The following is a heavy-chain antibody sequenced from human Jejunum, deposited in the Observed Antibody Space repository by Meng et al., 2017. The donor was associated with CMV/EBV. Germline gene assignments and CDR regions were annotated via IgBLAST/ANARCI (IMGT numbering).Heavy chain of an antibody. CDR3: ARDPPWCWSCLDL. CDR2: TSYRSHWIS. V-gene: IGHV6-1*01. J-gene: IGHJ4*02. CDR1: DSVPNTGAA. D-gene: IGHD2-8*01. Sequence: DSVPNTGAAWNWIRQSPSRGLEWLGRTSYRSHWISDYAVSVRGRIAINPDTSKNHFSLQLTSVTPEDTAVYYCARDPPWCWSCLDLWGQGTLVTVSS.